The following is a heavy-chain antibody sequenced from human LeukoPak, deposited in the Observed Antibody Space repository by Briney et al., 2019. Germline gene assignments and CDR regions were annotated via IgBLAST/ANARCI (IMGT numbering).Heavy chain of an antibody. V-gene: IGHV3-7*01. D-gene: IGHD6-6*01. CDR1: GFTFRTYW. CDR2: IKQDGSDK. J-gene: IGHJ4*02. CDR3: ASPYIAARHRALDY. Sequence: GGSLRLSCAASGFTFRTYWMSWVRQAPGKGLEWVASIKQDGSDKKYVDSVKGRFTISRDNAKNSLYLQMNSLRAEDTAVYYCASPYIAARHRALDYWGQGTLVTVSS.